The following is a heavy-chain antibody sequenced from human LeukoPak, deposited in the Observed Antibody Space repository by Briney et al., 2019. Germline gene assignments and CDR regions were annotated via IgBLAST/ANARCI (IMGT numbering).Heavy chain of an antibody. CDR3: AREAAYYGMDV. CDR1: GGSISSYY. V-gene: IGHV4-59*01. Sequence: PSETLSLTCTVSGGSISSYYWSWIRQPPGKGLEWIGYIYYSGSTNYNPSLKSRVTISVDTSKNQFSLKLSSVTAADTAVYYCAREAAYYGMDVWAKGPRSPSPQ. CDR2: IYYSGST. D-gene: IGHD6-13*01. J-gene: IGHJ6*04.